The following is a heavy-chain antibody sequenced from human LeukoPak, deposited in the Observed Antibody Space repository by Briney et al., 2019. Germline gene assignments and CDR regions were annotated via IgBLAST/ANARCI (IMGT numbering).Heavy chain of an antibody. CDR3: AKMREISTNSDFDY. CDR1: GFTINNYA. CDR2: ISGGGST. V-gene: IGHV3-23*01. D-gene: IGHD2-2*01. Sequence: GGSLRLSCAASGFTINNYAMTWVRQAPGKGLEWVSSISGGGSTYYADHVKGRFIISRDNPKNTLYLQMNSLRAEDTAVYYCAKMREISTNSDFDYWGQGTLVTVSS. J-gene: IGHJ4*02.